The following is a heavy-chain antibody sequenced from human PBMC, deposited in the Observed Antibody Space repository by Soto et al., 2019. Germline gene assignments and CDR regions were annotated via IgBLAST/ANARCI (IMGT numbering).Heavy chain of an antibody. CDR3: AKARHLYRGPRYYYGMDV. CDR1: GFTLSGYA. CDR2: ISSNGVGT. V-gene: IGHV3-64*04. Sequence: GGSLRLSCAASGFTLSGYAMDWVRQAPGKGLEYVSGISSNGVGTYYANSVQGRFTISRDNSKNTLYLQMNSLRPEDTAVYYCAKARHLYRGPRYYYGMDVWGQGTTVTVS. D-gene: IGHD5-12*01. J-gene: IGHJ6*02.